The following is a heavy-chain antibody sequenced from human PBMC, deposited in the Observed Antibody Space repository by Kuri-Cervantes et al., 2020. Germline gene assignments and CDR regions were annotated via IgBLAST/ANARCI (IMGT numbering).Heavy chain of an antibody. V-gene: IGHV4-38-2*01. D-gene: IGHD3-16*01. J-gene: IGHJ6*02. CDR3: ARVYKASDYVDV. CDR1: GYSISSGHY. CDR2: IYYSGNT. Sequence: SETLSLTCAVSGYSISSGHYWGWIRQPPGKGLEWIGSIYYSGNTYYNPSVKSRITISVDTSKNQFSLKLSFLTAADTAVFYCARVYKASDYVDVWGQGTTVTVSS.